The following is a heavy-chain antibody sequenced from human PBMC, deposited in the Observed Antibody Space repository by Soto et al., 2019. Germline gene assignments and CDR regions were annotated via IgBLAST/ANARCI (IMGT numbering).Heavy chain of an antibody. CDR1: GDSISNDH. J-gene: IGHJ4*02. CDR2: LYSSGST. Sequence: SETLSLTCSVSGDSISNDHWSWVRQPPGRGLEWIGYLYSSGSTSSNPSLKSRVTISLDTSKNQFSLNLSSVTAADTAVYYCARLYPYESSGYHLNYWGQGALVTVSS. V-gene: IGHV4-59*08. CDR3: ARLYPYESSGYHLNY. D-gene: IGHD3-22*01.